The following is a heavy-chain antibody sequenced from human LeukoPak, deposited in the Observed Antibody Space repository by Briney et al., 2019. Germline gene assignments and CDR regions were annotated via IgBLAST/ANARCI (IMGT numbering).Heavy chain of an antibody. CDR3: AREGDSGFWSGYRFNWFDP. V-gene: IGHV1-18*01. D-gene: IGHD3-3*01. CDR2: ISAYNGNT. J-gene: IGHJ5*02. Sequence: ASVKVSCKAPGYTFTSYGISWVRQAPGQGLEWMGWISAYNGNTNYAQKLQGRVTMTTDTSTSTAYMELRSLRSDDTAVYYCAREGDSGFWSGYRFNWFDPWGQGTLVTVSS. CDR1: GYTFTSYG.